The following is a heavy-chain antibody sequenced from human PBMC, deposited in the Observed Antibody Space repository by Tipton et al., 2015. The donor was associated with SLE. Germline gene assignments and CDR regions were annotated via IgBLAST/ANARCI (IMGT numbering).Heavy chain of an antibody. J-gene: IGHJ4*02. Sequence: SLRLSCAASGFTINYYAMHWVRQTPGKGLEWVAFSSYDGSRTFYSDSVRGRFTISRDNAKNSLYLQMNSLRAEDTALYYCAREAMTTIPYYFDSWGQGTLVTVSS. D-gene: IGHD5-24*01. CDR3: AREAMTTIPYYFDS. V-gene: IGHV3-30*04. CDR1: GFTINYYA. CDR2: SSYDGSRT.